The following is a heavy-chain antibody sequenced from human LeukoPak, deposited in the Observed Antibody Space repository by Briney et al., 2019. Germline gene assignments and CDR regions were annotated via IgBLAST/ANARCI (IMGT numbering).Heavy chain of an antibody. Sequence: GGSLRLSCAASGFTFSSYGMHWVRQAPGKGLEWVAVISYGGSNKYYADSVKGQFTISRDNSKNTLYLQMNSLRAEDTAVYYCAKEGYYYDSSGYYPDYWGQGTLVTVSS. CDR3: AKEGYYYDSSGYYPDY. CDR1: GFTFSSYG. D-gene: IGHD3-22*01. J-gene: IGHJ4*02. CDR2: ISYGGSNK. V-gene: IGHV3-30*18.